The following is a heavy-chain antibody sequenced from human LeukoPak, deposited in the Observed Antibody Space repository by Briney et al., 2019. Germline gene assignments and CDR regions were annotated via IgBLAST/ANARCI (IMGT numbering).Heavy chain of an antibody. CDR3: ARVAAAGSFDY. J-gene: IGHJ4*02. Sequence: GGSLRLSCAASGFTFSSYSMNWVRQAPGKGLEWVSSISSSSSYIYYADSVKGRFTISRDNAKNSLYLQMNSLRAEDTSVYYCARVAAAGSFDYWGQGTLVTVSS. V-gene: IGHV3-21*01. CDR1: GFTFSSYS. CDR2: ISSSSSYI. D-gene: IGHD6-13*01.